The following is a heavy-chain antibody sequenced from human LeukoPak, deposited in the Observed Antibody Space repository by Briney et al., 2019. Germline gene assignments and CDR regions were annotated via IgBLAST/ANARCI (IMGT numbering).Heavy chain of an antibody. CDR1: GYTFTDYY. CDR3: ATQPGAAGARGDWFDP. Sequence: ASVKVSCKASGYTFTDYYIHWVRQAPGQGLEWLGWINPNTGGTNYAQKFQGGVTMTRDTSISTAYMELSSLRSDDTAVYYCATQPGAAGARGDWFDPWGQGTLVPVSS. J-gene: IGHJ5*02. CDR2: INPNTGGT. V-gene: IGHV1-2*02. D-gene: IGHD6-13*01.